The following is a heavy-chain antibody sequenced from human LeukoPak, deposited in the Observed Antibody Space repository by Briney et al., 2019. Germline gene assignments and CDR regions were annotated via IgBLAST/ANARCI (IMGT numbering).Heavy chain of an antibody. Sequence: GGSLRLSCAASGFTFSDYYMSWIRQAPGKGLEWVSYISSSGSTIYYADSVKGRFTISRDNAKNSLYLQMNSLRAEDTAVYYCARDSITMVRGVITDAFDIWGQGTMVTVSS. D-gene: IGHD3-10*01. V-gene: IGHV3-11*01. CDR2: ISSSGSTI. J-gene: IGHJ3*02. CDR1: GFTFSDYY. CDR3: ARDSITMVRGVITDAFDI.